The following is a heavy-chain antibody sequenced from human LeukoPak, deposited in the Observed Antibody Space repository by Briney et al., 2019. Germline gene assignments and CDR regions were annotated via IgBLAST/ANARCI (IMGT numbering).Heavy chain of an antibody. CDR2: IYTSGST. J-gene: IGHJ4*02. Sequence: SETLSLTCTVSGGSISSYYWSRIRQPAGKGLVWIGRIYTSGSTNYNPSLKSRVTMSVDMSKNQFSLKLSSVTAADTAVYYCARYQIYYDSSGYLDYWGQGTLVTVSS. V-gene: IGHV4-4*07. D-gene: IGHD3-22*01. CDR3: ARYQIYYDSSGYLDY. CDR1: GGSISSYY.